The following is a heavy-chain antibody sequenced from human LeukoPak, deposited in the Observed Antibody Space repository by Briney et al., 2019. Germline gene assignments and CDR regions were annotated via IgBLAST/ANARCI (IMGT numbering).Heavy chain of an antibody. CDR1: GGSINSYY. CDR2: IYSSGST. J-gene: IGHJ4*02. CDR3: ARGGKATVVTM. V-gene: IGHV4-4*07. Sequence: SETLSLTCTVSGGSINSYYRSWIRQPAGKGLEWIGRIYSSGSTNYNPSLKSRVSMSVDTSKNQFSLKLTSVTAADTALYYCARGGKATVVTMWGQGILATVSS. D-gene: IGHD4-23*01.